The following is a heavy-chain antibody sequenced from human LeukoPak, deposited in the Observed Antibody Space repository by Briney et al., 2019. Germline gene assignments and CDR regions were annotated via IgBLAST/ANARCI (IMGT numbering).Heavy chain of an antibody. CDR2: ISGDGGST. D-gene: IGHD2-21*01. J-gene: IGHJ4*02. V-gene: IGHV3-43*02. CDR1: GFTFDDYA. CDR3: ATAGDW. Sequence: GGSLRLSCAASGFTFDDYAMHWVRQAPGKGLEWVSLISGDGGSTYYADSVKGRFTISRDTSKNSLYLQMNSLRTEDTALYYCATAGDWWGQGTLVTVSS.